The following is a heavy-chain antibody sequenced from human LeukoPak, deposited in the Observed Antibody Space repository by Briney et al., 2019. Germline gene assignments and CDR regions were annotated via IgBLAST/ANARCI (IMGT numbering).Heavy chain of an antibody. CDR1: GSPFTDYW. Sequence: PGASLRISCKASGSPFTDYWIGWVRQMPGKGLEWMGIIYTDDSDTRYSPSFQGQVTISADKSISTAYLQWSSLKASDTAVCYCARGDSGYDGSPDYWGQGTLVTVSS. CDR2: IYTDDSDT. V-gene: IGHV5-51*01. CDR3: ARGDSGYDGSPDY. D-gene: IGHD5-12*01. J-gene: IGHJ4*02.